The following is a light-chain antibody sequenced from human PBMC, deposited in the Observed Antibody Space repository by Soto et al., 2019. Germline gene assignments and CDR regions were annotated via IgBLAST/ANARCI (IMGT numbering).Light chain of an antibody. J-gene: IGLJ2*01. CDR3: SSYGGNYNVV. V-gene: IGLV2-11*01. CDR1: SSDVGGYNR. CDR2: EVN. Sequence: QSALTQPRSVSGSPGQSVTISCTGSSSDVGGYNRVSWYQQSPGTAPKLMLYEVNNRPSGVPDRFSGSKSGNTASLTISGLQAEDEASYYCSSYGGNYNVVFGGGTKLTGL.